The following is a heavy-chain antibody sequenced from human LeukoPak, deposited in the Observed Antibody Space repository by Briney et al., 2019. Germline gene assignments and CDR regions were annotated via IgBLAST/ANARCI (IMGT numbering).Heavy chain of an antibody. CDR3: ATHKRFLEWLFPDY. D-gene: IGHD3-3*01. J-gene: IGHJ4*02. CDR1: GYTLTELS. CDR2: FDPEDGET. V-gene: IGHV1-24*01. Sequence: GASVKVSCKVSGYTLTELSMHWVRQAPGKGLELMGGFDPEDGETIYAQKFQGRVTMTEDTSTDTAYMELSSLRSEDTAVYYCATHKRFLEWLFPDYWGQGTLVTVSS.